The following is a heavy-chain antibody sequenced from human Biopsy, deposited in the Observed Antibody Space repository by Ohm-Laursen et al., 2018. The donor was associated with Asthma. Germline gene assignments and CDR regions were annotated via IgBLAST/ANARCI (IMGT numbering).Heavy chain of an antibody. CDR2: ISFDGTNR. D-gene: IGHD1-26*01. CDR3: AKEVFPGWELRRGPDS. J-gene: IGHJ4*02. V-gene: IGHV3-30*18. CDR1: GFSFSNYG. Sequence: SLRLSCSASGFSFSNYGMHWVRQAPGKGLDWVVVISFDGTNRNYTDSVKGRFTISRDNSRNTLHLQMDSLRAEDTAVYFCAKEVFPGWELRRGPDSWGQGTLVTVPS.